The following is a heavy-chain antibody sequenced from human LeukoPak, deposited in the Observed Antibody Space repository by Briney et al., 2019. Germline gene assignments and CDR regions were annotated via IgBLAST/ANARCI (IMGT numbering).Heavy chain of an antibody. CDR3: AREGIVRTYDQ. J-gene: IGHJ4*02. CDR1: GDSLSSYY. D-gene: IGHD2/OR15-2a*01. Sequence: SETLSLTCTVSGDSLSSYYWYCFRQPPGKELDGIACIYYSGITHYNPSLNSRVAISLDTSKNQFSLRLSSVTAADTAVYYCAREGIVRTYDQWGQGTLVTVSS. CDR2: IYYSGIT. V-gene: IGHV4-59*12.